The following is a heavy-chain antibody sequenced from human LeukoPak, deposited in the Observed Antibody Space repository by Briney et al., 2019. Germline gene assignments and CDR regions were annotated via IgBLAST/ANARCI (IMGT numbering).Heavy chain of an antibody. CDR2: ISYDGSNK. Sequence: GGSLRLSCAASGFTFSSYGMHWVRQAPGKGLEWVAVISYDGSNKYYADSVKGRFTISRDNSKNTLYLQMNSLRAEDTAVYYCAKVRVGYYYGQDAFDIWGQGTMVTVSS. V-gene: IGHV3-30*18. CDR3: AKVRVGYYYGQDAFDI. J-gene: IGHJ3*02. D-gene: IGHD3-22*01. CDR1: GFTFSSYG.